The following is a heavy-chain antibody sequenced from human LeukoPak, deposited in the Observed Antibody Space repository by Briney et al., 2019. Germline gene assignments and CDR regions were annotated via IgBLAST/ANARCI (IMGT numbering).Heavy chain of an antibody. D-gene: IGHD3-22*01. V-gene: IGHV4-59*01. J-gene: IGHJ4*02. CDR3: ARGYDSSGYYYPLFDY. CDR1: GGSISSYY. CDR2: IYYSGST. Sequence: SETLSLTCTVSGGSISSYYWGWIRQPPGKGLEWIGYIYYSGSTNYNPSLKSRVTISVDTSKNQFSLKLSSVTAADTAVYYCARGYDSSGYYYPLFDYWGQGTLVTVSS.